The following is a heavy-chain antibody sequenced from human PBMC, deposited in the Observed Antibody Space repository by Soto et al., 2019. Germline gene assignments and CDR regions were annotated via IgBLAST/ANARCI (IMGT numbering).Heavy chain of an antibody. CDR3: ARTFDYGDHHDAFDI. D-gene: IGHD4-17*01. Sequence: GSTNYNPSLKSRVTISVDTSKNQFSLKLSSVTAADTAVYYCARTFDYGDHHDAFDIWGQGTMVTVSS. V-gene: IGHV4-59*01. J-gene: IGHJ3*02. CDR2: GST.